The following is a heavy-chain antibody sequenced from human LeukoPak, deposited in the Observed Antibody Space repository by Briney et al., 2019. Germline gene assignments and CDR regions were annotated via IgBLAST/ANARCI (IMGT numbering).Heavy chain of an antibody. D-gene: IGHD3-3*01. Sequence: SETLSLTCAVYGGSFSGYYWSWIRQPPGKGLEWIGEINHSGSTNYNPSLRSRVTISVDTSKNQFSLKLSSVTAADTAVYYCARAHYDFPMEEGPEGNYYYYYYMDVWGKGTTVTVSS. CDR2: INHSGST. CDR3: ARAHYDFPMEEGPEGNYYYYYYMDV. CDR1: GGSFSGYY. V-gene: IGHV4-34*01. J-gene: IGHJ6*03.